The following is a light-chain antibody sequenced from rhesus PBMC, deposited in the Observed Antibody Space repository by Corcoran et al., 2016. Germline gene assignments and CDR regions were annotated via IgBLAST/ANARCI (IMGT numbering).Light chain of an antibody. CDR1: QSVSSY. Sequence: EIVMTQSPATLSLSPGETATISCRTSQSVSSYVAWYQQKPGQAPSLLIYGASSRATGIPERVSVSGSGTDFTLTISSLEPEYFAVYYCQETSNLSRTFGQGTKVEIK. V-gene: IGKV3-31*01. CDR3: QETSNLSRT. CDR2: GAS. J-gene: IGKJ1*01.